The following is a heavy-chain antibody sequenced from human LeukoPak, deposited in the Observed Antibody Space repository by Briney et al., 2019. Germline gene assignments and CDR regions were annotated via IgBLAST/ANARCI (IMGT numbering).Heavy chain of an antibody. CDR2: IYYSGSI. CDR3: ARGGVLKSVDY. CDR1: GGSISSSSYY. V-gene: IGHV4-39*07. Sequence: SETLSLTCTVSGGSISSSSYYWGWIRQPPGKGLEWIGSIYYSGSIYYNPSLKSRVTISVDTSKNQFSLKLSSMTAADTAVYYCARGGVLKSVDYWGQGTLVAVSS. J-gene: IGHJ4*02. D-gene: IGHD3-16*01.